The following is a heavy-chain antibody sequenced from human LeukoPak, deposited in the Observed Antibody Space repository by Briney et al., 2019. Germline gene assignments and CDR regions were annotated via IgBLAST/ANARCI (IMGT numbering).Heavy chain of an antibody. J-gene: IGHJ4*02. CDR3: ARHRSPSLSPLNSDRTHDY. CDR1: GGSITTYY. CDR2: IYYSGST. Sequence: SETLSLTCTVSGGSITTYYCSWIRQSPGKGLEWIGYIYYSGSTNYNPSLKSRVTISVDTSKNQFSLKLSSVTAADTAVYYCARHRSPSLSPLNSDRTHDYWGQGTLVTVSS. D-gene: IGHD2-21*02. V-gene: IGHV4-59*08.